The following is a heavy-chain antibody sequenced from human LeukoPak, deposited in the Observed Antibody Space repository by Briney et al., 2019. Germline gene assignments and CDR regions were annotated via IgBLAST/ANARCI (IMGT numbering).Heavy chain of an antibody. CDR3: ARGYSYGYFY. J-gene: IGHJ4*02. CDR2: INHSGST. CDR1: GGSISSGGYY. V-gene: IGHV4-30-2*01. D-gene: IGHD5-18*01. Sequence: PSQTLSLTCTVSGGSISSGGYYWSWIRQPPGKGLEWIGEINHSGSTNYNPSLKSRVTISVDTSKNQFSLKLSSVTAADTAVYYCARGYSYGYFYWGQGTLVTVSS.